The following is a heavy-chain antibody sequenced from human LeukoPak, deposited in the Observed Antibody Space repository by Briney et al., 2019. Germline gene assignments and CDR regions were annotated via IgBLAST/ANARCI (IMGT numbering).Heavy chain of an antibody. J-gene: IGHJ3*02. D-gene: IGHD3-9*01. V-gene: IGHV3-23*01. CDR1: GFTFSNYA. CDR2: ISGSGGST. CDR3: AKDTRYDILTGSGAFDI. Sequence: GGSLRLSCAASGFTFSNYAMSWVRQAPGKGLEWVSAISGSGGSTYYADSVKGRFTISRDNSKNTLYLQMNSLRAEDTAVYYCAKDTRYDILTGSGAFDIWGQGTMVTVSS.